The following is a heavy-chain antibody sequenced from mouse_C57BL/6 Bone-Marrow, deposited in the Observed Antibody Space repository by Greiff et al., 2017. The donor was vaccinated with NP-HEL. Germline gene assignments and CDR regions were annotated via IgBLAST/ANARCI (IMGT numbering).Heavy chain of an antibody. J-gene: IGHJ2*01. D-gene: IGHD1-1*01. Sequence: DVKLQESGPGLVKPSQSLSLTCSVTGYSITSGYYWNWIRQFPGNKLEWMGYISYDGSNNYNPSLKNRISITRDTSTNQFFLKVNYVTTEDTATYYCARGITTVVYFDYWGQGTTLTVSS. V-gene: IGHV3-6*01. CDR3: ARGITTVVYFDY. CDR1: GYSITSGYY. CDR2: ISYDGSN.